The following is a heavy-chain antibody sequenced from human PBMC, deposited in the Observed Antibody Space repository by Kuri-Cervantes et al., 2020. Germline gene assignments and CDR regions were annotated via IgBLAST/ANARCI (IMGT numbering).Heavy chain of an antibody. J-gene: IGHJ6*02. V-gene: IGHV3-19*01. CDR3: ARDQVLNPGLRSDYYYCMDV. Sequence: GGSLRLSWEASGFTFSNRVMNWVRQAPGKGLGWVSGVSWNGSRTHYADSVKGRFTISRDNSRNTLYLQMNSLRAEDTAVYYCARDQVLNPGLRSDYYYCMDVWGQGTTVTVSS. CDR1: GFTFSNRV. CDR2: VSWNGSRT. D-gene: IGHD4-17*01.